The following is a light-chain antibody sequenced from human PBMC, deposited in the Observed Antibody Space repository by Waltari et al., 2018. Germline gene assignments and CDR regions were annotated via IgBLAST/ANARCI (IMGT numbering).Light chain of an antibody. CDR2: DVS. Sequence: QSALTQPASVSGSPGQSITISCTGTSSDVGDYNYVSWYQQHPGKAPKLLIYDVSNRPSGVSNRFSGSKSGNTASLTISGLQADDEADYYCSSYIDSSTLELFGGGTSLTVL. J-gene: IGLJ2*01. CDR1: SSDVGDYNY. CDR3: SSYIDSSTLEL. V-gene: IGLV2-14*03.